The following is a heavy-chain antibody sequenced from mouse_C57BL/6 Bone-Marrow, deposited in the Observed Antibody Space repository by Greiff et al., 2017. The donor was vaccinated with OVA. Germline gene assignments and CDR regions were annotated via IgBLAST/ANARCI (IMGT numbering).Heavy chain of an antibody. CDR2: ISDGGSYT. Sequence: EVKLVESGGGLVKPGGSLKLSCAASGFTFSSYAMSWVRQTPEKRLEWVATISDGGSYTYYPDNVKGRFTISRDNAKNHLYLQMSHLKSEDTAMYYCARDYDYDYYAMDYWGQGTSVTVSS. CDR3: ARDYDYDYYAMDY. CDR1: GFTFSSYA. V-gene: IGHV5-4*01. J-gene: IGHJ4*01. D-gene: IGHD2-4*01.